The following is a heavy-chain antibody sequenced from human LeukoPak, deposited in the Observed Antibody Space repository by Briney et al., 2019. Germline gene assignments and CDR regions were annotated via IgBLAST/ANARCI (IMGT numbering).Heavy chain of an antibody. V-gene: IGHV4-59*01. CDR1: GGSISSYY. D-gene: IGHD3-9*01. Sequence: SETLSLTCTVSGGSISSYYWSWVRQPPGKGLEWIGYINYSGSTNYNPSLKSRVTISVDTSKNQFSLKLSSVTAADTAVYYCATTYYDILTGSYYFDHWGQGTLVTVSS. J-gene: IGHJ4*02. CDR3: ATTYYDILTGSYYFDH. CDR2: INYSGST.